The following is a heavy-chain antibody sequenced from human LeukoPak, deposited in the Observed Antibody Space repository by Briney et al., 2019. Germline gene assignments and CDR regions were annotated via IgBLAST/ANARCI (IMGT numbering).Heavy chain of an antibody. CDR3: AKARDLVPAARGYNY. Sequence: GGSLRLSCAGSGFTFSSYAMSWARRAPGKGLEGVSGMSGRGASTYYGDSGKGRFTIYRDNSKNTVYLEMNSLRAEDTAVYYCAKARDLVPAARGYNYWGQGTLVTVSS. CDR1: GFTFSSYA. V-gene: IGHV3-23*01. D-gene: IGHD2-2*01. CDR2: MSGRGAST. J-gene: IGHJ4*02.